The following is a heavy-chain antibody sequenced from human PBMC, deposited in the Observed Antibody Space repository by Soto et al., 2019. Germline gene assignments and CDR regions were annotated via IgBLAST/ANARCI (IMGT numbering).Heavy chain of an antibody. V-gene: IGHV1-18*01. CDR2: ISAYNGNT. J-gene: IGHJ4*02. D-gene: IGHD1-26*01. CDR1: GYTFNSYC. CDR3: ASLPWRGGSSDY. Sequence: GSLKDSCKASGYTFNSYCISCVRQAPGQGLEGMGWISAYNGNTNYAQKLQGRVTMTTVASTSTAYMELRSLRSDVTAVYYCASLPWRGGSSDYWGQGTLVTVS.